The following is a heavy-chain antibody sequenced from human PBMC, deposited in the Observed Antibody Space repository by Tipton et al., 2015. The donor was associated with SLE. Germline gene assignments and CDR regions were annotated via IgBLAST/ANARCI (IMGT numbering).Heavy chain of an antibody. Sequence: LRLSCTVSGGSISSSSYYWGWIRQPPGKGLEWIGSIYYSGSTYYNPSLKSRVTISVDTSKNQFSLKLSSVTAADTAVYYCARNPPASYRGYYFDYWGQGTLVTVSS. CDR2: IYYSGST. CDR3: ARNPPASYRGYYFDY. D-gene: IGHD1-26*01. J-gene: IGHJ4*02. V-gene: IGHV4-39*07. CDR1: GGSISSSSYY.